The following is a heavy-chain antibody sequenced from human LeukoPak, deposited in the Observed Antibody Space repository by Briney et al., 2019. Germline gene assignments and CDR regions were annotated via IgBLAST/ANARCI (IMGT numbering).Heavy chain of an antibody. Sequence: QPGRSLRLSCAASGFTFSSYGMHWVRQAPGKGLEWVAVIWYDGSNKYYADSVKGRFTISRDNSKNTLYLQMNSLRAEDTAVYYCARENVTSPYYYYGMDVWGQGTTVTVSS. J-gene: IGHJ6*02. CDR2: IWYDGSNK. V-gene: IGHV3-33*01. CDR1: GFTFSSYG. CDR3: ARENVTSPYYYYGMDV. D-gene: IGHD1-1*01.